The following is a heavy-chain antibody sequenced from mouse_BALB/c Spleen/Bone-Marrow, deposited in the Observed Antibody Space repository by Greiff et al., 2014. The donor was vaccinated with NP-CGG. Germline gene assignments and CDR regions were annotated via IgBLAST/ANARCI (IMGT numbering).Heavy chain of an antibody. Sequence: EVQLQQSGPELVKPGASVKISGKASGYSFTGYYMHWVKQSHVKSLEWIGRINPYNGATSYNQNFKDKASLTVDKSSSTAYMELHSLTSEDSAVYYCARKGNGNPFAYWGQGTLVTVSA. CDR3: ARKGNGNPFAY. J-gene: IGHJ3*01. V-gene: IGHV1-31*01. CDR1: GYSFTGYY. D-gene: IGHD2-1*01. CDR2: INPYNGAT.